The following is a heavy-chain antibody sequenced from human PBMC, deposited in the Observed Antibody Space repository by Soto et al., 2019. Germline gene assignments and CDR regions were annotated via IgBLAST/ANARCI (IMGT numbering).Heavy chain of an antibody. J-gene: IGHJ6*02. V-gene: IGHV3-30-3*01. CDR2: ISYDGSNK. D-gene: IGHD4-17*01. CDR1: GFTFSSYA. CDR3: GRDRGFMTTVTSYGVDV. Sequence: QVQLVESGGGVVQPGRSLRLSCAVSGFTFSSYAMHWVRQAPGKGLEWVALISYDGSNKYYADSVEGRFTISRDNSKNTLYLQMNSLRAEDTAGYYCGRDRGFMTTVTSYGVDVWGQGTTVTVSS.